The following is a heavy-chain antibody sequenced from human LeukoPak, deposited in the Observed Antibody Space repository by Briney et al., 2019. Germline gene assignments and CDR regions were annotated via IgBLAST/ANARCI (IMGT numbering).Heavy chain of an antibody. D-gene: IGHD6-19*01. CDR1: GGSFSGYY. Sequence: PSETLSLTCAVYGGSFSGYYWNWIRQPPGKGLEWIGEINHSGSTNYNPSLKSRVTISVDTSKNQFSLKLSSVTAADTAVYYCARGRGLVPYDYWGQGTLVTVSS. CDR2: INHSGST. CDR3: ARGRGLVPYDY. J-gene: IGHJ4*02. V-gene: IGHV4-34*01.